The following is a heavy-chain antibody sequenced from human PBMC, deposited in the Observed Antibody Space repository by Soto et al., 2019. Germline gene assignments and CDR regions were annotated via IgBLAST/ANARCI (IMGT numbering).Heavy chain of an antibody. V-gene: IGHV3-9*01. D-gene: IGHD2-2*01. CDR1: GFTFDDYA. CDR2: ISWNSGSI. CDR3: AKAGCSSTSCHMDV. Sequence: GGSLRLSCAASGFTFDDYAMHWVRQAPGKGLEWVSGISWNSGSIGYADSVKGRFTISRDNAKNSLYLQMNSLRAEDTALYYCAKAGCSSTSCHMDVWGKGTTVTVSS. J-gene: IGHJ6*03.